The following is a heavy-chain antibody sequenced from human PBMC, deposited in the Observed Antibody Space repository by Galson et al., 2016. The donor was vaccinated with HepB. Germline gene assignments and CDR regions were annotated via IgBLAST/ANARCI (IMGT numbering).Heavy chain of an antibody. CDR2: VSYSGNT. CDR3: ARIFPYTNYVGSFDY. CDR1: GGSISTSSYY. D-gene: IGHD4-11*01. J-gene: IGHJ4*02. V-gene: IGHV4-39*01. Sequence: SETLSLTCTVSGGSISTSSYYGGWIRQPPGKGLEWIVSVSYSGNTCYNPSLKSQVTTSVDTSKNQFSLKLRSVAAADTAVYYCARIFPYTNYVGSFDYWGQGALVAVSS.